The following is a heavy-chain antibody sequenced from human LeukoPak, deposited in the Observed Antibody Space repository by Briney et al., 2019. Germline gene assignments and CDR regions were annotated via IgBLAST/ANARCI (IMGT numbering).Heavy chain of an antibody. CDR3: ARDQAIAADPNRFDT. CDR1: GYTFTSYG. Sequence: ASVKVSCKASGYTFTSYGISWVRQAPGQGLEWMGWISAYNGNTNYAQKLQGRVTMTTDTSTSTAYMELRSLRSDDTAVYYCARDQAIAADPNRFDTWGQGTLVTVSS. J-gene: IGHJ5*02. D-gene: IGHD6-13*01. CDR2: ISAYNGNT. V-gene: IGHV1-18*04.